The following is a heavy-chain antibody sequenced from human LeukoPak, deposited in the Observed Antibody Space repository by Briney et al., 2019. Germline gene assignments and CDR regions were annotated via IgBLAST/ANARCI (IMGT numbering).Heavy chain of an antibody. CDR3: ARGSEAESN. CDR1: GGSISSYY. Sequence: SETLSLTCTVSGGSISSYYWSWIRQPPGRGLEWIGEINHSGSTNYNPSLKSRVTISVDTSKNQFSLKLSSVTAADTAVYYCARGSEAESNWGQGTLVTVSS. J-gene: IGHJ4*02. V-gene: IGHV4-34*01. D-gene: IGHD3-10*01. CDR2: INHSGST.